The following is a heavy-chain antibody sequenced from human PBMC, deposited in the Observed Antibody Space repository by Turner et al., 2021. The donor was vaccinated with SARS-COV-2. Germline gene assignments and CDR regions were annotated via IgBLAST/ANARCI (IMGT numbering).Heavy chain of an antibody. CDR1: GGSLSGYY. D-gene: IGHD5-12*01. CDR2: INHSGYT. Sequence: QVQLQQWGAGLLKPSETLSLTCAVSGGSLSGYYWSWIRQPPGKGLEWIGEINHSGYTNYNPSLKSRVTISVDTSKNQISLKLNSVTAADTALYYCARVDIVSTNYFDPWGQRTLVTVSS. V-gene: IGHV4-34*02. J-gene: IGHJ5*02. CDR3: ARVDIVSTNYFDP.